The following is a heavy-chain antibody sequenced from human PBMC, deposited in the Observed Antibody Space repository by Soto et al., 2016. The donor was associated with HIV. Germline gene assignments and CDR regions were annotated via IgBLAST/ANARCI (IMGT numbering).Heavy chain of an antibody. V-gene: IGHV1-24*01. CDR1: GYSLNDLS. CDR2: FDPEEGKT. D-gene: IGHD6-13*01. Sequence: QVQLLQSGPEVKKPGASVKVSCQVSGYSLNDLSIHWVRQTPGKGLEWVGGFDPEEGKTVYTQKFQGRVTMTEDTSTDTAYMEVSSLRSEDTAVYYCASGTDAYDSSWYNFWGQGTLVTVSS. CDR3: ASGTDAYDSSWYNF. J-gene: IGHJ4*02.